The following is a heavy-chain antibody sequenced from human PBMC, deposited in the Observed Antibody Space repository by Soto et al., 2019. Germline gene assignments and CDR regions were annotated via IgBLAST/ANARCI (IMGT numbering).Heavy chain of an antibody. Sequence: EVQLLESGGGLVQPGGSLRLSCAASGFTFSSYAMSWVRQAPGKGLEWVSSTIGSGGSTYYADSVKGRLTFSRDNSKSPLYLKINSLTVEDTAIYYCARYSTGWFDAFDIWCEGTMVSVSS. D-gene: IGHD6-19*01. J-gene: IGHJ3*02. CDR3: ARYSTGWFDAFDI. V-gene: IGHV3-23*01. CDR1: GFTFSSYA. CDR2: TIGSGGST.